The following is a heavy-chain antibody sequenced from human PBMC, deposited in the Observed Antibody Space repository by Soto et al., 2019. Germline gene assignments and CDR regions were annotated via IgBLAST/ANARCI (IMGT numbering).Heavy chain of an antibody. D-gene: IGHD5-18*01. V-gene: IGHV1-18*01. J-gene: IGHJ6*02. CDR3: ARWYTAMVSADYYYGMDV. CDR1: GYTFTSYG. CDR2: ISAYNGNT. Sequence: EASVKVSCKASGYTFTSYGISWVRQAPGQGLEWMGWISAYNGNTNYAQKLQGRVTMTTDTSTSTAYMELRSLRSDDTAVYYCARWYTAMVSADYYYGMDVWGQGTTVTVSS.